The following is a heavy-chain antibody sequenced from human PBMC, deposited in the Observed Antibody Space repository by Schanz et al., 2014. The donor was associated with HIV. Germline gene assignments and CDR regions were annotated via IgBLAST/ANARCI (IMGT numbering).Heavy chain of an antibody. J-gene: IGHJ4*02. CDR2: INHSGSS. Sequence: QVQLQQWGAGLLKPSATLSLTCAVYGGSFSDYYWNWVRQSLGKGLEWIGEINHSGSSNYNPSLKGRVTISVDTSKKQFSLRLTSVTAADTAVYYCARGTLDLEYYDSSDFYSWYLDHWGQGTLVTVSS. D-gene: IGHD3-22*01. V-gene: IGHV4-34*02. CDR1: GGSFSDYY. CDR3: ARGTLDLEYYDSSDFYSWYLDH.